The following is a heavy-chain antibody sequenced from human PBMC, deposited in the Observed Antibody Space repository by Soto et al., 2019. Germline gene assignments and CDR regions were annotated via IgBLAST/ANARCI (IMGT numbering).Heavy chain of an antibody. CDR1: GYTFSSYD. D-gene: IGHD3-10*01. Sequence: QVLLVQSGAEVKKPGASVKVSCKASGYTFSSYDIHWVRQATGHGLEWMGWRNPNSGNTGYAQNFRGRVTMTRNTAISTAYMELSSLRSEDTAIYYCARVYGAGTFDFWGQGTRVTVSS. V-gene: IGHV1-8*01. J-gene: IGHJ5*01. CDR2: RNPNSGNT. CDR3: ARVYGAGTFDF.